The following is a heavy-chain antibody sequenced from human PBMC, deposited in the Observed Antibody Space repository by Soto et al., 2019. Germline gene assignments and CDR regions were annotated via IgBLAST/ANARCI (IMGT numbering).Heavy chain of an antibody. CDR1: GYAFTRYV. V-gene: IGHV1-3*01. J-gene: IGHJ6*02. CDR3: ARERITIFGVVIYQYGMDV. Sequence: ASVKVSCKGSGYAFTRYVMHWVRKDPGQRLEWMGWINAGNGNTKYSQKFQGRVTITRDTSASTAYMELSSLRSEDTAVYYCARERITIFGVVIYQYGMDVCGQGTTVTVSS. D-gene: IGHD3-3*01. CDR2: INAGNGNT.